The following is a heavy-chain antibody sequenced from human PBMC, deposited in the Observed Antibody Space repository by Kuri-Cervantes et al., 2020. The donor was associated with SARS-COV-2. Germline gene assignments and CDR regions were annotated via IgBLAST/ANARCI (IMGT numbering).Heavy chain of an antibody. D-gene: IGHD1-26*01. V-gene: IGHV3-48*01. CDR1: GFTFSSYS. CDR2: ISSSISTI. J-gene: IGHJ4*02. Sequence: GETRKISCAASGFTFSSYSMNWVRQAPGKGLEWVSYISSSISTIYYADAVKGRFTISRDNAKNSQYLQMNSLRAEDTAVYYCASGSGSYYGGDYWGQGTLVTVSS. CDR3: ASGSGSYYGGDY.